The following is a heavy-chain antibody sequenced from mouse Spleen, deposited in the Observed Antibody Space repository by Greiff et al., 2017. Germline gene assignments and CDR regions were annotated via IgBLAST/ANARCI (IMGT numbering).Heavy chain of an antibody. D-gene: IGHD1-2*01. CDR3: AREGEYGYGFAY. J-gene: IGHJ3*01. Sequence: EVQLVESGGGLVKLGGSLKLSCAASGFTFSSYAMSWVRQTPEKRLEWVATISSGGGNTYYPDSVKGRFTISRDNAKNTLYLQMSSLKSEDTAMYYCAREGEYGYGFAYWGQGTLVTVSA. CDR2: ISSGGGNT. V-gene: IGHV5-9-3*01. CDR1: GFTFSSYA.